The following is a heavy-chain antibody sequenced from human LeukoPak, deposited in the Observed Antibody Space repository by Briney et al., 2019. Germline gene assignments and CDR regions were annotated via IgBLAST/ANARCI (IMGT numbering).Heavy chain of an antibody. CDR2: IKQDGSEK. CDR3: AKAYWDTAMNPSDY. J-gene: IGHJ4*02. Sequence: GGSLRLSCAASGFILSDYWMSWVRQAPGKGLEWVATIKQDGSEKEYVDSVKGRFIVSRDNTYKSVYLQMSSLRAEDSAIYHCAKAYWDTAMNPSDYWGQGTLVTVSS. CDR1: GFILSDYW. V-gene: IGHV3-7*03. D-gene: IGHD5-18*01.